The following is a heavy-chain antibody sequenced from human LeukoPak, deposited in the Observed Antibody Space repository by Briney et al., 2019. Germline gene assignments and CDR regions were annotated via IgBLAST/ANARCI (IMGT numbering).Heavy chain of an antibody. CDR1: GFTFSSYA. V-gene: IGHV3-23*01. J-gene: IGHJ5*02. CDR3: AKDPYCSSTSCYIEFWFDP. Sequence: GGSLRLSCAASGFTFSSYAMSWVRQAPGKGLEWVSAISGSGGSTYYADSVKGRFTISRDNSKNTLYLQMNSLRAEDTAVYYCAKDPYCSSTSCYIEFWFDPWGQGTLVTVSS. CDR2: ISGSGGST. D-gene: IGHD2-2*02.